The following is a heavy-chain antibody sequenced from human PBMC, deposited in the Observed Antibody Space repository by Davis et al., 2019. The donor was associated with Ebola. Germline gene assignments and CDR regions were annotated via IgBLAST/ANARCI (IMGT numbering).Heavy chain of an antibody. D-gene: IGHD4-23*01. V-gene: IGHV1-46*02. CDR3: AGDYGGQVNWFDP. CDR2: INPSGDST. CDR1: GYTFNIYH. J-gene: IGHJ5*02. Sequence: ASVKVSCKASGYTFNIYHVHWVRQAPGQGLEWMGIINPSGDSTSYAQTFQGRLNVTRDTSTSTVYMELTSLTSDDTAVYYCAGDYGGQVNWFDPWGQGTLVTASS.